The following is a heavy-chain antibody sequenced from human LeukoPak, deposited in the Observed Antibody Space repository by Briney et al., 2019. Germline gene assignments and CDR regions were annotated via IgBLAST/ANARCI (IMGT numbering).Heavy chain of an antibody. V-gene: IGHV4-34*01. Sequence: SEPLSLTCAVYGGSISGYYWSWIRKPPGKGLEWVGEINHSGSTDYNPSLKSRVTISVDTSKNQFSLKLSSVTAADTAVYYCALGFGVNYYYYMDVWGKGTTVTVSS. D-gene: IGHD3-10*01. CDR2: INHSGST. J-gene: IGHJ6*03. CDR3: ALGFGVNYYYYMDV. CDR1: GGSISGYY.